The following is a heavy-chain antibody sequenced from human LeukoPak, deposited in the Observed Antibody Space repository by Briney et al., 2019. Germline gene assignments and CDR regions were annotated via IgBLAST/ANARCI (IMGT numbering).Heavy chain of an antibody. D-gene: IGHD6-19*01. CDR3: ARSKRSGWTPFDY. J-gene: IGHJ4*02. CDR2: MSDDGNIK. V-gene: IGHV3-30*04. CDR1: GFTFSTSP. Sequence: GGSLRLSCAASGFTFSTSPMLWVRQAPGKGLEGVAVMSDDGNIKYYTDSLRGRFTISRDNSKNTLYLQMDSLRGEDTAVYFCARSKRSGWTPFDYWGQGTLVTVSS.